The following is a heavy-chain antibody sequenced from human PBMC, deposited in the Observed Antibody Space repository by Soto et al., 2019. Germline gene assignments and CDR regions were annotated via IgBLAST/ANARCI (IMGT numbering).Heavy chain of an antibody. J-gene: IGHJ4*02. CDR3: VRGGTYFDY. V-gene: IGHV3-7*04. CDR1: GFTFSSYA. CDR2: IKQDGSEK. Sequence: GGSLRLSCAASGFTFSSYAMSWVRQAPGKGLEWVAHIKQDGSEKHYVDSVKGRFTISRDNANNSLYVEMSSLRAEDTAVYYCVRGGTYFDYWGQGALVTVSS.